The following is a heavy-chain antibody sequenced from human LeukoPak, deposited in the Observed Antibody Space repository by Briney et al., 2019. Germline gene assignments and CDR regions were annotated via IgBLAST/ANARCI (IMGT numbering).Heavy chain of an antibody. CDR1: GFTVSNNY. CDR2: IYSGGST. Sequence: GGSLRLSCAASGFTVSNNYMSWVRQAPGKGLEWVSVIYSGGSTYYADSVKGRFTISRDNSKNTLYLQMNSLSAEDTAVYYCARDRTIFGVAPFDYWGQGTLVTVSS. D-gene: IGHD3-3*01. CDR3: ARDRTIFGVAPFDY. V-gene: IGHV3-66*01. J-gene: IGHJ4*02.